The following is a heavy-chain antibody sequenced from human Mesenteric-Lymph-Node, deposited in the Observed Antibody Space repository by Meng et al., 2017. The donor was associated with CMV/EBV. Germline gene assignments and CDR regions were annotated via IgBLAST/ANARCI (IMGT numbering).Heavy chain of an antibody. CDR1: GFTVSSNY. D-gene: IGHD1-7*01. V-gene: IGHV3-11*01. CDR3: ARGGETTRPLRNFDY. Sequence: GESLKISCAASGFTVSSNYMSWVRQAPGKGLEWVSYISSSGSTRYYADSVKGRFTISRDNAKNSLHLQMNSLRAEDTAVYYCARGGETTRPLRNFDYWGQGTLVTVSS. J-gene: IGHJ4*02. CDR2: ISSSGSTR.